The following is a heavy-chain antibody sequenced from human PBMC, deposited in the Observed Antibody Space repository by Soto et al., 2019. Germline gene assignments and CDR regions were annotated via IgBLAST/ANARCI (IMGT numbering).Heavy chain of an antibody. CDR1: GFTFSSYA. CDR3: ARGGYYDSSGYRSSYWYFDL. J-gene: IGHJ2*01. V-gene: IGHV3-13*05. D-gene: IGHD3-22*01. Sequence: EVQLLESGGGLVQPGGSLRLSCAASGFTFSSYAMSWVRQATGKGLEWVSAIGTAGDPYYPGSVKGRFTISRENAKNSLYLQMNSLRAGDTAVYYCARGGYYDSSGYRSSYWYFDLWGRGTLVTVSS. CDR2: IGTAGDP.